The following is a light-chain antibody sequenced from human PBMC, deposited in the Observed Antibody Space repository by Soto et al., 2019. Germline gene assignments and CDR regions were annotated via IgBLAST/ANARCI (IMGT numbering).Light chain of an antibody. V-gene: IGLV2-14*03. CDR3: CSYSGSSTIVV. J-gene: IGLJ2*01. Sequence: QSALTQPASVSGSQGQSITISCTGTSSDVGGYNFVSGYQQHPGKAPRLMIFDVDNRPSGVSTRFSGSKSGNTASLTISGLQAEDEADYYCCSYSGSSTIVVFGGGTKLTVL. CDR1: SSDVGGYNF. CDR2: DVD.